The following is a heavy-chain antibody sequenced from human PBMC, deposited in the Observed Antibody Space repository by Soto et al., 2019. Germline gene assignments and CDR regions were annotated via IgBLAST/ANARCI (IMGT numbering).Heavy chain of an antibody. CDR2: IYPGDSDT. CDR3: ASPSRDGYKDNYYYYGMDV. J-gene: IGHJ6*02. Sequence: GESLKISCKGSGYSFTSYWIGWVRQMPGKGLQWMGIIYPGDSDTRYSPSFQGQVTISADKSISTAYLQWSSLKASDTAMYYCASPSRDGYKDNYYYYGMDVWGQGTTVTVSS. D-gene: IGHD5-12*01. V-gene: IGHV5-51*01. CDR1: GYSFTSYW.